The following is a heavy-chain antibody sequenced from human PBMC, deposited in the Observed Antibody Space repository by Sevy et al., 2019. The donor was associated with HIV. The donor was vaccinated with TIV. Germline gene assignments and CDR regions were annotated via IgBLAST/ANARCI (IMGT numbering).Heavy chain of an antibody. CDR2: IYDSGST. V-gene: IGHV4-30-2*01. CDR1: GGSISSGDYS. Sequence: SETLSLTCAVSGGSISSGDYSWTWIRQPPGKGLEWIGYIYDSGSTYYNPSLQGRVTISVDRSKNQFSLRLSSVTAADTAVYYCARGRYDVWSGYGPWGQGTLVTVSS. D-gene: IGHD3-3*01. J-gene: IGHJ5*02. CDR3: ARGRYDVWSGYGP.